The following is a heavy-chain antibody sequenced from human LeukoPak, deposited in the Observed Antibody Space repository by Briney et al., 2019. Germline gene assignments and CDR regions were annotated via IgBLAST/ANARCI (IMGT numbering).Heavy chain of an antibody. Sequence: SETLSLTCTVPGGSISSSSDYWGCIRQPPGKGMEWSGRIFYSGGTEYSPSLKSRVTISVDPSNNQCLLKLSSVAAADTAVYYCARRGSGLDWFDPWGQGTLVTVSS. CDR1: GGSISSSSDY. D-gene: IGHD6-19*01. V-gene: IGHV4-39*01. CDR3: ARRGSGLDWFDP. CDR2: IFYSGGT. J-gene: IGHJ5*02.